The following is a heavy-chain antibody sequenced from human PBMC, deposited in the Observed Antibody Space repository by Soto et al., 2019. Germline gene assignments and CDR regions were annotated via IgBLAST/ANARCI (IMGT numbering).Heavy chain of an antibody. CDR1: GYSFTSYW. D-gene: IGHD6-19*01. J-gene: IGHJ4*03. V-gene: IGHV5-51*01. CDR2: IYPGDSDT. Sequence: GESLKISCEVSGYSFTSYWIGWVRQMPGKGLEWMGFIYPGDSDTRYSPSFQGQVTISADKSISTAYLQWSSLKASDTAMYHCARRDSAWLGDFWGQGTLVTVSS. CDR3: ARRDSAWLGDF.